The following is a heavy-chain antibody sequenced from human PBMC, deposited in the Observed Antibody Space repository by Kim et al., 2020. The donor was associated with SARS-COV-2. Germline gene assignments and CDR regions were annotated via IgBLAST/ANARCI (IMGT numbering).Heavy chain of an antibody. J-gene: IGHJ4*02. V-gene: IGHV1-2*02. D-gene: IGHD3-22*01. CDR3: ARDPAYYYDSSGQDY. Sequence: AQKCQGRVTMTRDTSISTAYMELSRLRSDDTAVYYCARDPAYYYDSSGQDYWGQGTLVTVSS.